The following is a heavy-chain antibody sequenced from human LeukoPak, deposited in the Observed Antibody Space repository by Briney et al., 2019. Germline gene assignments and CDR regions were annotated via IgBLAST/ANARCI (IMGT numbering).Heavy chain of an antibody. Sequence: ASVKVSCKASGYSFTSYVINWVRQAPGQGLEWMGWSSASNGSSDSVQKFQGRLSMTADISTTTAYMELRSLGSDDTAMYYCTRESVRANPHAERADAFDIWGQGTMVTVSS. D-gene: IGHD6-19*01. J-gene: IGHJ3*02. CDR2: SSASNGSS. CDR1: GYSFTSYV. CDR3: TRESVRANPHAERADAFDI. V-gene: IGHV1-18*01.